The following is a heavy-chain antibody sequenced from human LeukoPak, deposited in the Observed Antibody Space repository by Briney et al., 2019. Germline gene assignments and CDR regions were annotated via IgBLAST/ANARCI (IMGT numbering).Heavy chain of an antibody. Sequence: ASVKVSCKASGYIFTGYYMHWVRQAPGQGLEWMGWINPNSGGTNSAQKFQGRVTMTRDTSISTAYMELSRLRSDDTAVYFCARGSAEKDYDSSGFDYWGQGTLVTVSS. V-gene: IGHV1-2*02. CDR3: ARGSAEKDYDSSGFDY. J-gene: IGHJ4*02. D-gene: IGHD3-22*01. CDR1: GYIFTGYY. CDR2: INPNSGGT.